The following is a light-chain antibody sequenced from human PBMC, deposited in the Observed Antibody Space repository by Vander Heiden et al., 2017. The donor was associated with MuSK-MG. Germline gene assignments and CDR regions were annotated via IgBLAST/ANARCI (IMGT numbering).Light chain of an antibody. J-gene: IGKJ2*01. CDR1: QSVSSSQ. CDR2: KTS. Sequence: EVVLTQSPGTLSLSPGDRATLSCRASQSVSSSQFAWYQQKPGQSPRLLIYKTSSRATGIPDRFSGSGSGTDFILTISRLEPEDFAVYFCQHDGGTVCAFGQGTTLEIK. V-gene: IGKV3-20*01. CDR3: QHDGGTVCA.